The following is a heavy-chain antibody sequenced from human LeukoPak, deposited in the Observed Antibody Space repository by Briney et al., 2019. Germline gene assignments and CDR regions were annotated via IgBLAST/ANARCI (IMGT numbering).Heavy chain of an antibody. J-gene: IGHJ4*02. D-gene: IGHD4-17*01. CDR1: GGTFSSYA. CDR2: IIPILGIA. Sequence: ASVKVSCKASGGTFSSYAISWVRQAPGQGLEWMGRIIPILGIANYAQKFQGRVTITADKSTSTAYMELSSLRSEDTAVYYCASPGSYYGDHEGNFDYWGQGTLVTVSS. V-gene: IGHV1-69*04. CDR3: ASPGSYYGDHEGNFDY.